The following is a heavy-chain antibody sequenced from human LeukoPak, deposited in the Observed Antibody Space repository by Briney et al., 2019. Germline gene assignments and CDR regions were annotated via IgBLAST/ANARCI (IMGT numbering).Heavy chain of an antibody. Sequence: SETLSLTCTVSGGSISSSSYYWGWIRQPPGKGLEWIGSIYYSGSTYYNPSLKSRVTISVDTSKNQFSLKLSSVTAADTAVYYCASLYRGIFGVVINLSYYYYMGVWGKGTTVTVSS. J-gene: IGHJ6*03. V-gene: IGHV4-39*01. CDR2: IYYSGST. D-gene: IGHD3-3*01. CDR3: ASLYRGIFGVVINLSYYYYMGV. CDR1: GGSISSSSYY.